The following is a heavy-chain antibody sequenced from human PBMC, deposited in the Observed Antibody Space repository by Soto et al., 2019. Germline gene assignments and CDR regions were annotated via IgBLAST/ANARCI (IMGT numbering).Heavy chain of an antibody. V-gene: IGHV3-33*08. Sequence: QVQPVESGGGVVQPGGSLRLSCAASGFTFSYYGFHWVRQAPGKGLEWVAVMHTGGNEKYYVDSVKGRFTVSRDDSRNMVYLEMSGLRAEDTAEYFCARDVDTTGHYSHFDLWGRGALVAVS. J-gene: IGHJ4*02. CDR3: ARDVDTTGHYSHFDL. CDR1: GFTFSYYG. D-gene: IGHD3-9*01. CDR2: MHTGGNEK.